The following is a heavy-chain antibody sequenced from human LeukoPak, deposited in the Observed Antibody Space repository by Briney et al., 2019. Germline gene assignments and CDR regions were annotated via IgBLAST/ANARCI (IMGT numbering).Heavy chain of an antibody. CDR2: ISSSSSYI. CDR3: ARDWDGGWYP. V-gene: IGHV3-21*01. Sequence: GGSLRLSCAASGFTFSSYSMNWVRQAPGKGLEWVSSISSSSSYIYYADLVKGRFTISRDNAKNSLYLQMNSLRAEDTAVYYCARDWDGGWYPWGQGTLVTVSS. D-gene: IGHD6-19*01. J-gene: IGHJ5*02. CDR1: GFTFSSYS.